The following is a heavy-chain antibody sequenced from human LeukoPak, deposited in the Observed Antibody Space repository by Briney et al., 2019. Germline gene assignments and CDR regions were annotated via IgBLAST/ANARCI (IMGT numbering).Heavy chain of an antibody. CDR2: IYYSGGT. D-gene: IGHD3-22*01. CDR1: GGAISSYY. J-gene: IGHJ4*02. CDR3: ARDGLYDSSGYYMDS. Sequence: PSETLSLTCTVSGGAISSYYWSWIRQSPGKGLEWIGYIYYSGGTKYNPSLMSRVTISVDRAQNQFSLSLRSVTAADTAVYYCARDGLYDSSGYYMDSWDQGTLVIVSS. V-gene: IGHV4-59*01.